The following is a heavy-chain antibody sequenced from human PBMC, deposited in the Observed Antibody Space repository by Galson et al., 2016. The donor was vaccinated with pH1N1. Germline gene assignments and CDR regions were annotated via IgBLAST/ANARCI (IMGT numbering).Heavy chain of an antibody. CDR1: GLSFSSYA. CDR2: INDGGGDT. V-gene: IGHV3-23*01. J-gene: IGHJ6*02. Sequence: SLRLSCAASGLSFSSYAMTWVRQAPGKGLEWVASINDGGGDTYYADSVQGRFTISRDNSKNTVSLQMNSLRAEDTAVFYCARSSDVTAYYGLDVWGQGTTVSVSS. D-gene: IGHD6-6*01. CDR3: ARSSDVTAYYGLDV.